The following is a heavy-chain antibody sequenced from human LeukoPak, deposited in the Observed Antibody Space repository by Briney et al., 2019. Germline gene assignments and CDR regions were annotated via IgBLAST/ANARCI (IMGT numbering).Heavy chain of an antibody. CDR2: ISSSSSYI. V-gene: IGHV3-21*01. Sequence: GGSLRLSCAASGFTFSSYSMNWVRQAPGKGLEWVSSISSSSSYIYYADSVKGRFTISRDNAKNSLYLQMNSLRAEDTAVYYCARDGYSNGWIDAFDIWGQGTMVTVSS. CDR3: ARDGYSNGWIDAFDI. CDR1: GFTFSSYS. J-gene: IGHJ3*02. D-gene: IGHD6-19*01.